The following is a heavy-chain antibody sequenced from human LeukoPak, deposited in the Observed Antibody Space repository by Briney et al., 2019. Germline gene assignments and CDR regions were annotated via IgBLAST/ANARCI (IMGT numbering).Heavy chain of an antibody. Sequence: GASVKVSCKTSGGTFNNPAISWVRQAPGQGLEWLGGIMPLFGTANYAQKFQGRVTITTDESTSTAYMELSSLRSEDTAVYYCARGLDTAMVKGYHFDYWGQGTLVTVSS. CDR2: IMPLFGTA. J-gene: IGHJ4*02. D-gene: IGHD5-18*01. CDR3: ARGLDTAMVKGYHFDY. CDR1: GGTFNNPA. V-gene: IGHV1-69*05.